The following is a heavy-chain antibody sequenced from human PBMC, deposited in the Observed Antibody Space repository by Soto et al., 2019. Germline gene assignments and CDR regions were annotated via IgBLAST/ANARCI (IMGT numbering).Heavy chain of an antibody. V-gene: IGHV3-30*18. D-gene: IGHD2-21*02. Sequence: QVPLVESGGGVVQPGRSLRLSCAASGFTFSSYGMHWVRQAPGKGLEWVAVISYDGSNKYYADSVKGRFTISRDNSKNTLYLQMNSLRAEDTAVYYCAKTMRMVTRRVSTNYYGMDVWGQGTTVTVSS. CDR2: ISYDGSNK. CDR3: AKTMRMVTRRVSTNYYGMDV. J-gene: IGHJ6*02. CDR1: GFTFSSYG.